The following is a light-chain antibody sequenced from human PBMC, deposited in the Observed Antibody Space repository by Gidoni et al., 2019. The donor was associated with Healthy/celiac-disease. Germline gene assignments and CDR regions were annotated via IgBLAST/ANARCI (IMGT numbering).Light chain of an antibody. CDR3: RQSYSTPIT. V-gene: IGKV1-39*01. Sequence: DIQMTQSPSSLSASVGDRVTITCRASQSISSYLNWYQQKPGKAPKLLIYAAASLHSGVPSRFSSSGAGTDFTLTISSLQPEEFATYYCRQSYSTPITFXXXTQLEIK. J-gene: IGKJ5*01. CDR1: QSISSY. CDR2: AAA.